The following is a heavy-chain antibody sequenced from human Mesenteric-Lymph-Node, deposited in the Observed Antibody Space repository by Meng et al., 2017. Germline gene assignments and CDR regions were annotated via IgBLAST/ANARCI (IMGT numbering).Heavy chain of an antibody. CDR2: IYYSGST. D-gene: IGHD7-27*01. V-gene: IGHV4-31*03. CDR1: GGSISSGGYY. J-gene: IGHJ6*02. CDR3: ARTNRGDFYYGIDV. Sequence: SETLSLTCTVSGGSISSGGYYWSWIRQHPGKGLEWIGYIYYSGSTYYNPSLKSRVTISVDTSKNQFSLKLSSVTAADTAMYYCARTNRGDFYYGIDVWGQGTTVTVSS.